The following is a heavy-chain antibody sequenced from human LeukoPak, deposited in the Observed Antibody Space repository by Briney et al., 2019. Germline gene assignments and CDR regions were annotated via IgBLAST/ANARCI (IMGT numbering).Heavy chain of an antibody. Sequence: SETLSLTCTVSGGSISSSSYNWSWIRQPPGKGLEWIGYIYYSGSTNYNPSLKSRVTISVDTSKNQFSLKLSSVTAADTAVYYCARGRFSYGLYYFDYWGQGTLVTVSS. V-gene: IGHV4-61*01. CDR1: GGSISSSSYN. D-gene: IGHD5-18*01. J-gene: IGHJ4*02. CDR2: IYYSGST. CDR3: ARGRFSYGLYYFDY.